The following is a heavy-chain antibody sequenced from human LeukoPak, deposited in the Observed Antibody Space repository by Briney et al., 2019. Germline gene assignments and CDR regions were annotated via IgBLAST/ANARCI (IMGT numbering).Heavy chain of an antibody. J-gene: IGHJ5*02. V-gene: IGHV4-61*08. CDR1: GGSISSGGYY. CDR2: IYYSGST. CDR3: ARAIFGPLNWFDP. Sequence: SQTLSLTCTVSGGSISSGGYYWSWIRQPPGKGLEWIGYIYYSGSTNYNPSLKSRVTISVDTSKNQFSLKLSSVTAADTAVYYCARAIFGPLNWFDPWGQGTLVTVSS. D-gene: IGHD3-3*01.